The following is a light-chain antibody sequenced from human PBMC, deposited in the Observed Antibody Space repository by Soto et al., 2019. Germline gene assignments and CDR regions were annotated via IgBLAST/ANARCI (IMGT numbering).Light chain of an antibody. CDR1: SSNIGGGYD. CDR3: QSYDSSLSGSK. V-gene: IGLV1-40*01. J-gene: IGLJ2*01. CDR2: GNS. Sequence: QSVLTQPPSVSGAPGQGFTISCTGASSNIGGGYDDHWYQRLPGTAPKLLIYGNSNRPSGVPDRFSGSKSGTSASLAITGLQAEDEADYYCQSYDSSLSGSKFGGGTKLTVL.